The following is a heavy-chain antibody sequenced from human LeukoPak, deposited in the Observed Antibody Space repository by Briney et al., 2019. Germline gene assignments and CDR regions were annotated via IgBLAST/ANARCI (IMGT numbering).Heavy chain of an antibody. J-gene: IGHJ4*02. Sequence: GGSLRLSCAASGFTFSSSAMSWVRQAPGKGLEWVSAIRGSGGSTYYADSAKGRVTISRANAKNTLKLQMNSLRAEDTAVYYCAKVLADAGQRDREFVYWVQGALVGVSS. D-gene: IGHD1-1*01. CDR3: AKVLADAGQRDREFVY. CDR1: GFTFSSSA. V-gene: IGHV3-23*01. CDR2: IRGSGGST.